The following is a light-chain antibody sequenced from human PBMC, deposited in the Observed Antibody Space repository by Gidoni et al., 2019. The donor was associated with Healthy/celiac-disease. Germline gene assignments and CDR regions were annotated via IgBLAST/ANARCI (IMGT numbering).Light chain of an antibody. CDR3: CSYAGSYTVYV. Sequence: QSALPQPRSVSGSPGPSVTISCTGTSSDVGGYNYVSWYQQHPGKAPKLMIYDVSKRPSGVPDRFSGSKSGNTASLTISGLQAEDEADYYCCSYAGSYTVYVFGTGTKVTVL. CDR1: SSDVGGYNY. CDR2: DVS. J-gene: IGLJ1*01. V-gene: IGLV2-11*01.